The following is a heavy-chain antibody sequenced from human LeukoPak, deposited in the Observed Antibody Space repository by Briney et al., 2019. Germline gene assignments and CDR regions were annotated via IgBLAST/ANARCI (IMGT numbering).Heavy chain of an antibody. CDR3: ASLTYYEMLTGYSNGPDAFDI. V-gene: IGHV1-69*06. D-gene: IGHD3-9*01. J-gene: IGHJ3*02. CDR2: SIPIFGTA. CDR1: GGTFSSYA. Sequence: SVNVSCKASGGTFSSYAISWVRQAPGPGLELMGGSIPIFGTANYAQKFHTRVTITADRPTSTAYMELSSLRSEDTAGYYCASLTYYEMLTGYSNGPDAFDIWGQGTMVTVSS.